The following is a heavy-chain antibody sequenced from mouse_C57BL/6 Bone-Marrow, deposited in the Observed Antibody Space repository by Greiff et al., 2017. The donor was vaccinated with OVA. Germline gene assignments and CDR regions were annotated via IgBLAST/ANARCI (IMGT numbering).Heavy chain of an antibody. CDR3: TRDRLFITTVVATYWYFDV. J-gene: IGHJ1*03. D-gene: IGHD1-1*01. CDR2: IDPETGGT. Sequence: VQLQQSGAELVRPGASVTLSCKASGYTFTDYEMHWVKQTPVHGLEWIGAIDPETGGTAYIQKFKGKAILTADKSSSTAYMELRSLTSEDSAVYYCTRDRLFITTVVATYWYFDVWGTGTTVTVSS. CDR1: GYTFTDYE. V-gene: IGHV1-15*01.